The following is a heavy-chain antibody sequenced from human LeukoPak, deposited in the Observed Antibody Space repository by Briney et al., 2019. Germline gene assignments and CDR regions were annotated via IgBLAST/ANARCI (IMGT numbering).Heavy chain of an antibody. D-gene: IGHD3-22*01. Sequence: HPGGSLRLSCAASGFTFSSYGMNWVRQAPGKGLEWVSAISGSGGSTYYADSVKGRFTISRDNSKNTLYLQMNSLRAEDTAVYYCAKDPRRYYYDSSGYPVEGAFDIWGQGTMVTVSS. CDR3: AKDPRRYYYDSSGYPVEGAFDI. CDR1: GFTFSSYG. V-gene: IGHV3-23*01. J-gene: IGHJ3*02. CDR2: ISGSGGST.